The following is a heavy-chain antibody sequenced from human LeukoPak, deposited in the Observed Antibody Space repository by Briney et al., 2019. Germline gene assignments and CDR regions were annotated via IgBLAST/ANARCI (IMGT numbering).Heavy chain of an antibody. CDR2: ISNSGTII. CDR1: GFTFSDYF. CDR3: ARETLGVTAFDI. V-gene: IGHV3-11*01. J-gene: IGHJ3*02. D-gene: IGHD2-21*02. Sequence: GGSLRLSCAASGFTFSDYFMSWIRQAPGKGLEWVSYISNSGTIISYADSVKGRFTISRDNTKNSLYLQMNSLRAEDTAVYYCARETLGVTAFDIWGQGTMVTVSS.